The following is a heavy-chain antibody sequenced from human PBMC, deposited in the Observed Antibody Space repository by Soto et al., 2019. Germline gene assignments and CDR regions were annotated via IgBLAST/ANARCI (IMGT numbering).Heavy chain of an antibody. CDR2: IYYNGST. CDR3: AAGEASSRNLAPYYLDF. V-gene: IGHV4-31*03. Sequence: PSETLSLTCTVSGGSISSGGYYWSWIRQHPGKGLEWIGYIYYNGSTYYNPSLKSRVTISVDTSKNQFSLKLLSVTTADTAVYFCAAGEASSRNLAPYYLDFWGQGTLVTVSS. J-gene: IGHJ4*02. CDR1: GGSISSGGYY. D-gene: IGHD6-13*01.